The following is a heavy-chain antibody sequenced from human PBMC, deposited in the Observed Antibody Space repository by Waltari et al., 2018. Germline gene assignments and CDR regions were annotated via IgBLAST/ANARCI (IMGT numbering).Heavy chain of an antibody. CDR1: GDSVSSTSGA. CDR3: TRGWGFDY. D-gene: IGHD7-27*01. J-gene: IGHJ4*02. Sequence: QVQLQQSGPGLVKPSQTLSLTCAISGDSVSSTSGAWNWIRQSPSRGLEWLGRTYYRSKWTYEYAETVKSRRTINPDTSKNQFSLQLNSVTPEDTAVYYCTRGWGFDYWGQGTLVTVSS. V-gene: IGHV6-1*01. CDR2: TYYRSKWTY.